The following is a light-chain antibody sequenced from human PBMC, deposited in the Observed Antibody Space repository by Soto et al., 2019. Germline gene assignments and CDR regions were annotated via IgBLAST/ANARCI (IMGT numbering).Light chain of an antibody. CDR1: SSDVGGYNY. J-gene: IGLJ3*02. CDR2: EVS. CDR3: SSYTSSSTRV. V-gene: IGLV2-14*01. Sequence: QSALTQPASVSGSPGQSITISCTGTSSDVGGYNYVSWYQQHPGKAPKLMIYEVSNRPSGVSNRFSGSKSGNTASLPISGLQAEDEADYYCSSYTSSSTRVLGGGTKLTVL.